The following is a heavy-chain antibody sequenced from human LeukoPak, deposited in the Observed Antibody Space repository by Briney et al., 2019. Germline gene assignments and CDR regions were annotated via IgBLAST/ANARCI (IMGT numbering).Heavy chain of an antibody. CDR3: AREKVLRPWYYYYCGMDV. V-gene: IGHV4-34*01. J-gene: IGHJ6*02. D-gene: IGHD3-3*01. CDR1: GGSFSGYY. CDR2: INHSGST. Sequence: PSETLSLTCAVYGGSFSGYYWSWIRQPPGKGLEWIGEINHSGSTNYNPSLKSRVTISVDTSKNQFSLKLSSVTAADTAVYYCAREKVLRPWYYYYCGMDVWGQGTTVTVSS.